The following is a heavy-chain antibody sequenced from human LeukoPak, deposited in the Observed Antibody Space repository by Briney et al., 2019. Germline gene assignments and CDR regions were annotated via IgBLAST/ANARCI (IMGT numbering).Heavy chain of an antibody. D-gene: IGHD2-2*01. J-gene: IGHJ4*02. CDR1: GFTFSSYS. Sequence: GGSLRLSCAASGFTFSSYSMNWVRQAPGKGLEWVSPISSSSSYIYYADSVKGRFTISRDNAKNSLYLQMNSLRAEDTAVYYCARVIVVVPAAQFFDYWGQGTLVTVSS. CDR2: ISSSSSYI. V-gene: IGHV3-21*01. CDR3: ARVIVVVPAAQFFDY.